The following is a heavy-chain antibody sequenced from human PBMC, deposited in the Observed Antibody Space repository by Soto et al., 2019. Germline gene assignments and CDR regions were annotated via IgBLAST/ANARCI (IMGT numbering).Heavy chain of an antibody. Sequence: EVQLVESGGGLVQPGGSLRLSCAASGFIVSTKYINWVRQTPEKGLEWVSVIFSDGSTYYADSVEGRFTISRHDSQNMVSLQMNGLRVDDTAVYYCARDLIAPSTPGNWGVFDIWGQGTRVTVS. CDR2: IFSDGST. V-gene: IGHV3-53*04. D-gene: IGHD2-15*01. CDR3: ARDLIAPSTPGNWGVFDI. J-gene: IGHJ3*02. CDR1: GFIVSTKY.